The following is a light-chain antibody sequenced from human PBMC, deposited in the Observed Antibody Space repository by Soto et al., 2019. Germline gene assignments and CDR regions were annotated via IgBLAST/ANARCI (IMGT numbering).Light chain of an antibody. V-gene: IGKV1-13*02. CDR1: QGISSY. Sequence: AIQLTQSPSSLSASVGDRVTITCRASQGISSYLAWYQQKPGRAPKLLIYDASTLESGVPSRFSGSGSETEFTLTISRLQPDDFATYFCHSRAFGQGTRLENK. J-gene: IGKJ5*01. CDR3: HSRA. CDR2: DAS.